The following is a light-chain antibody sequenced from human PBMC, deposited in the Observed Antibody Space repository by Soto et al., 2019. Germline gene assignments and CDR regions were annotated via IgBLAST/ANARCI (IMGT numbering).Light chain of an antibody. CDR2: KVS. V-gene: IGKV2-24*01. Sequence: EIVMTQTPLFLPVTLGQPASISCKSSQSLVASDGNMYLNWLHQRPGQPPRRLIYKVSKRFSGVPDRFSGSGAGTDFTLHISRVEAEDVGIYFCMQAKQLRTFGQGTRLEI. J-gene: IGKJ5*01. CDR1: QSLVASDGNMY. CDR3: MQAKQLRT.